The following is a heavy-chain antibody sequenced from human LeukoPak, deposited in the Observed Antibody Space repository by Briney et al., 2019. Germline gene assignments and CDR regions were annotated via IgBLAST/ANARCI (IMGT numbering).Heavy chain of an antibody. CDR1: GFTFSSYW. CDR2: ISGSGGST. J-gene: IGHJ4*02. V-gene: IGHV3-23*01. CDR3: AKAPTVSEFDY. Sequence: GGSLRLSCAASGFTFSSYWMSWVRQAPGKGLEWVSAISGSGGSTYYADSVKGRFTISRDNSKNTLYLQVNSLRAEDTAVYYCAKAPTVSEFDYWGQGTLVTVSS. D-gene: IGHD4-17*01.